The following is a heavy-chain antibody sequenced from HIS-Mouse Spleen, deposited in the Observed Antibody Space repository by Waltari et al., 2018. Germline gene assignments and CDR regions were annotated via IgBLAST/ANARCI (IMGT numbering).Heavy chain of an antibody. CDR1: GFSPRTIGIF. D-gene: IGHD6-19*01. Sequence: QVTLRESGPALVKPTQTLTLTCTFSGFSPRTIGIFVSWIRQPPGKDLEWLARIDWHDDKYYSPSLKTRLTISKDTSKNQVVLTMTNMDPVDTATYDCARIAEGYSSGWYAFDYWGQGTLVTVSS. CDR3: ARIAEGYSSGWYAFDY. CDR2: IDWHDDK. V-gene: IGHV2-70*15. J-gene: IGHJ4*02.